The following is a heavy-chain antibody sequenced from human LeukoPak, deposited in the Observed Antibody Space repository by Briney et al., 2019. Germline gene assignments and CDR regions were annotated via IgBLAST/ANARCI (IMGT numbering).Heavy chain of an antibody. CDR1: GGTFSSYA. V-gene: IGHV1-69*13. Sequence: GGSVKVSCKASGGTFSSYAISWVRQAPGQGLEWMGGIIPIFGTAKYAQKFQGRVTITADESTSTAYMELSSLRSEDTAVYYCARDAPYYHDGSGYYPAMYWFDPWGQGTLVTVSS. CDR2: IIPIFGTA. D-gene: IGHD3-22*01. CDR3: ARDAPYYHDGSGYYPAMYWFDP. J-gene: IGHJ5*02.